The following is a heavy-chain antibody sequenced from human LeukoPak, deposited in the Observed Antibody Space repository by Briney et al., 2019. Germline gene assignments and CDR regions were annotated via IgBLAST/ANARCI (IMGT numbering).Heavy chain of an antibody. J-gene: IGHJ5*02. CDR3: AREQTLWFGSPKWFDP. Sequence: GASVKVSCKASGYTFTGYYMHWVRQAPGQGLEWMGWINPNSGGTNYAQKFQGWVTMTRDTSISTAYMELSRLRSDDTAVYYCAREQTLWFGSPKWFDPWGQGTLVTVSS. V-gene: IGHV1-2*04. D-gene: IGHD3-10*01. CDR2: INPNSGGT. CDR1: GYTFTGYY.